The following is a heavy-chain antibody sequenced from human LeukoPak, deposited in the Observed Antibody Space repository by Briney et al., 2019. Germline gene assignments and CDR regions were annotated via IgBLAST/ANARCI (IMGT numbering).Heavy chain of an antibody. J-gene: IGHJ6*02. CDR2: RNPNSGNT. V-gene: IGHV1-8*01. Sequence: ASVKVSCKASGYTFTSYDINWVRQATGQGLEGMGWRNPNSGNTGYAQKFQGRGTMTRNTSISPAYMELSSLRSEDTAVYYCASSRDDYYYYGMDVWGQGATVTVSS. CDR3: ASSRDDYYYYGMDV. CDR1: GYTFTSYD.